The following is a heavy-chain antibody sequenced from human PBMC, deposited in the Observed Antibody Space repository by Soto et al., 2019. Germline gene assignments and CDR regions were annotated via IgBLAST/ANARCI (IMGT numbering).Heavy chain of an antibody. V-gene: IGHV3-74*01. CDR2: INSDGSST. CDR1: GFTFSSYW. J-gene: IGHJ6*03. CDR3: ARDTETSRYYYYYMDV. Sequence: EVQLVESGGGLVQPGGSLRLSCAASGFTFSSYWMHWVRQAPGKGLVWVSRINSDGSSTSYADSVKGRFTISRDNAKNTLYLQMNSLRAEDTAVYYCARDTETSRYYYYYMDVWGKGPRSPSP. D-gene: IGHD4-17*01.